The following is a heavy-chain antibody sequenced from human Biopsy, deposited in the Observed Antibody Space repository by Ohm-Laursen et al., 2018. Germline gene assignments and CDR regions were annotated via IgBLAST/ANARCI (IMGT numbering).Heavy chain of an antibody. Sequence: SLRLSCAASGFTFKNYNMNWVRLAPGKGLEWVSSLSSSSSFIYYADSVKGRLTISRHNAKNSLFLQMDSLRAEDTAVYYCARQKGFYGDPYYYGMDVWGQGTTVTVSS. CDR1: GFTFKNYN. D-gene: IGHD4-17*01. CDR2: LSSSSSFI. J-gene: IGHJ6*02. V-gene: IGHV3-21*01. CDR3: ARQKGFYGDPYYYGMDV.